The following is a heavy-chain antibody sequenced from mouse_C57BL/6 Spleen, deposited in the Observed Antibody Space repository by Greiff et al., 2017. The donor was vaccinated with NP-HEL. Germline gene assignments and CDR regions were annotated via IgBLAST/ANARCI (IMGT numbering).Heavy chain of an antibody. V-gene: IGHV6-3*01. CDR3: ANYGHYYAMDY. Sequence: EVQLQESGGGLVQPGGSMKLSCVASGFTFSNYWMNWVRQSPEKGLEWVAQIRLKSDNYATHYAESVKGRFTISRDDSKSSVYLQMNNLRAEDTGIYYCANYGHYYAMDYWGQGTSVTVSS. J-gene: IGHJ4*01. CDR1: GFTFSNYW. CDR2: IRLKSDNYAT. D-gene: IGHD1-1*01.